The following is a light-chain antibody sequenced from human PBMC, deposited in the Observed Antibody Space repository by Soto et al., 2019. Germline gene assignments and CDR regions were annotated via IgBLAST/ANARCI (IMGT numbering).Light chain of an antibody. CDR1: SSNIGAAYD. V-gene: IGLV1-40*01. CDR2: DNI. J-gene: IGLJ2*01. CDR3: QSYDSSLSGVV. Sequence: QSVLTQPPSVSGAPGQRVTISCTGSSSNIGAAYDVHWYQQVPGRAPKLLIYDNINRPSGVPDRFSGSKSGTSASLAITGLQAEDEADYYCQSYDSSLSGVVFGGGTKLTVL.